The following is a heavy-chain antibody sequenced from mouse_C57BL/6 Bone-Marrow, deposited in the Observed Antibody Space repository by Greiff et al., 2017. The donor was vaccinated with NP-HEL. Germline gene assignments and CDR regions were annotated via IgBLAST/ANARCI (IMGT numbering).Heavy chain of an antibody. V-gene: IGHV5-6*01. D-gene: IGHD2-4*01. J-gene: IGHJ3*01. CDR1: GFTFSSYG. CDR3: ASPYDYDVTWFAY. Sequence: EVKVVESGGDLVKPGASLKLSCAASGFTFSSYGMSWVRQTPDQRLEWVATISRGGSYTYYPDSVKGRSTFSRDNSTNTLYLQMSSLKSEDTAMYYCASPYDYDVTWFAYWGQGTLVTVSA. CDR2: ISRGGSYT.